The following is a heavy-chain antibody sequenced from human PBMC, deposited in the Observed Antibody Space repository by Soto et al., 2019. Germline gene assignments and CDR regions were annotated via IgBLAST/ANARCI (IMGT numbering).Heavy chain of an antibody. D-gene: IGHD1-26*01. Sequence: GGSLRLSCTASGFTFGDYAMSWVRQAPGEGLEWVSSISESGVYTDYADSVKGRFTISRDNSKNTLYVQMTSLRAEDTAVYYCAKETSPNTYYTFDFWGQGTMVTVSS. CDR2: ISESGVYT. CDR1: GFTFGDYA. J-gene: IGHJ3*01. CDR3: AKETSPNTYYTFDF. V-gene: IGHV3-23*01.